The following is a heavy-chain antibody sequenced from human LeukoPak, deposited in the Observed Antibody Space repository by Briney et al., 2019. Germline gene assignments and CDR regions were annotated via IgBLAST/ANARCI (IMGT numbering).Heavy chain of an antibody. CDR1: GFTFTSHV. Sequence: GGSLRLSCSASGFTFTSHVMHWVRQAPGKGLQYVSGISMNVQTTYYAGSVKGRFTVSRDSSKNTVYLQMNSLTAEDTAVYYCVREGLERRTNFDYWGQGTLVSVSS. CDR2: ISMNVQTT. V-gene: IGHV3-64D*06. D-gene: IGHD1-1*01. CDR3: VREGLERRTNFDY. J-gene: IGHJ4*02.